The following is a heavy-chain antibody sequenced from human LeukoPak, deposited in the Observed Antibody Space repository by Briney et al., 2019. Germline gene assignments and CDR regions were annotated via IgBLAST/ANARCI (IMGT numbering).Heavy chain of an antibody. CDR1: GLNFRKSW. Sequence: PGGSLRLSCAASGLNFRKSWMTWVRQAPGRGLEGVANIKDDGSEKFYVDSVTGRFTISRDDAKSSLYLQMNSLRAEDTAVYYCTNWGDTWGLDFWGQGVLVSVSS. V-gene: IGHV3-7*01. J-gene: IGHJ4*02. CDR3: TNWGDTWGLDF. CDR2: IKDDGSEK. D-gene: IGHD7-27*01.